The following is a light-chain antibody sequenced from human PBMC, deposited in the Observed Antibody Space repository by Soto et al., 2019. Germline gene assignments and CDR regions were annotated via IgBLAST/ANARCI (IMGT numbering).Light chain of an antibody. CDR2: AAS. CDR1: QTISNF. J-gene: IGKJ2*01. V-gene: IGKV1-39*01. CDR3: QQSYRSPYP. Sequence: IQLTQSPSSLSASVGDTVTITCRAGQTISNFLNWYQHKPGKAPNLLIYAASSLLSGVPSRFSGSGSGTDFTLTIASLQPEDFATYYCQQSYRSPYPFGQGTKLEIK.